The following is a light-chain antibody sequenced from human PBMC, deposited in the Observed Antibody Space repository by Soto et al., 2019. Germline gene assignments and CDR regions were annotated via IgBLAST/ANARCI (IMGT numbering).Light chain of an antibody. J-gene: IGKJ2*03. CDR3: QKYNSYSG. Sequence: DIQMTQSPSTLSASVGDRVTITCRASQSISSWLAWYQQKPGKAPKLLIYDASSLESGVPSRFSGSGSGTEFTLTISSLQPDDFATYYCQKYNSYSGFGQGTKLEIK. V-gene: IGKV1-5*01. CDR1: QSISSW. CDR2: DAS.